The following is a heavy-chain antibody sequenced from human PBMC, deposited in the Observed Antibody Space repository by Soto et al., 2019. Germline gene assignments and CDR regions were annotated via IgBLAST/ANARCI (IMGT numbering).Heavy chain of an antibody. Sequence: GGSLRLSCAASGFTFDDYAMHWVRQAPGKGLEWVSGISWNSGSIGYADSVKGRFTISRDNAKNSLYLQMNSLRAEDTALYYCAKGGVTTVTTFDYWGQGTLVTVSS. D-gene: IGHD4-17*01. J-gene: IGHJ4*02. CDR3: AKGGVTTVTTFDY. V-gene: IGHV3-9*01. CDR2: ISWNSGSI. CDR1: GFTFDDYA.